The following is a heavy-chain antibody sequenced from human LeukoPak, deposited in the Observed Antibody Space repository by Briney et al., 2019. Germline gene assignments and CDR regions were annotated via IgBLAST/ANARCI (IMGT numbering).Heavy chain of an antibody. Sequence: GRSLRLSCAASGFTFSTYGMHWVRQAPGKGLEWVAVMWHDGRNKYYADSVKGRFTISRDNSKNTLYLQMNSLRAEDTAVYYCTKDPGTGSLAGWGQGTLVTVSS. J-gene: IGHJ4*02. CDR1: GFTFSTYG. V-gene: IGHV3-33*06. CDR2: MWHDGRNK. CDR3: TKDPGTGSLAG. D-gene: IGHD1-1*01.